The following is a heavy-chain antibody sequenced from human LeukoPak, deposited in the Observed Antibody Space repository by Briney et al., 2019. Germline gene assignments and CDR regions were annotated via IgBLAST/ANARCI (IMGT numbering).Heavy chain of an antibody. Sequence: SETLSLTCAVYGGSFSGYYWSWIRQPPGKRLEWIGEINHSGSTNYNPSLKSRVTISVDTSKNQFSLKLSSVTAADTAVYYCARGLGTVVTGYWGQGTLVTVSS. V-gene: IGHV4-34*01. CDR2: INHSGST. J-gene: IGHJ4*02. CDR3: ARGLGTVVTGY. CDR1: GGSFSGYY. D-gene: IGHD4-23*01.